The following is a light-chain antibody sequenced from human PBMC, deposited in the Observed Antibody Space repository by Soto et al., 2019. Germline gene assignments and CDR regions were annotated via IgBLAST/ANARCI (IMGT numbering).Light chain of an antibody. CDR1: QSINSSY. Sequence: EIVLTQSPGTLSLSPGKRATLSCRASQSINSSYLGWYQQRPGQAHRLLLYGGSSRATGIQARFSGSGSGKEIALTISQLEPEECAGYYCQQYGSSSWKFGQGTK. J-gene: IGKJ1*01. V-gene: IGKV3-20*01. CDR3: QQYGSSSWK. CDR2: GGS.